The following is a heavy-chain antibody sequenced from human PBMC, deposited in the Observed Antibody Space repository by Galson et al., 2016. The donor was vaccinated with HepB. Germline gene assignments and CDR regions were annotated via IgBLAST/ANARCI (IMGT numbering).Heavy chain of an antibody. Sequence: PALVKPTQTLTLTCTFSGFSLSTSGVGVGWIRQPPGKALEWLALIYWDDDRRYSPSLKSRLTITKDTSKNHVVLTMTNMDPMDTGTYYCAHTVWGSYRLDYWGQGTLVTVS. CDR1: GFSLSTSGVG. J-gene: IGHJ4*02. CDR3: AHTVWGSYRLDY. CDR2: IYWDDDR. V-gene: IGHV2-5*02. D-gene: IGHD3-16*02.